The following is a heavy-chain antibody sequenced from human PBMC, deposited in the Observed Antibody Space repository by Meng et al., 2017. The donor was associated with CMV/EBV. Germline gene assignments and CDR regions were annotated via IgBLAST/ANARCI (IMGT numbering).Heavy chain of an antibody. D-gene: IGHD1-26*01. Sequence: GESLKISCAASGFTFSSYWMHWVRQAPGKGLVWVSRINSDGSSTSYADSVKGRFTISRDNAKNTLYLQMNSLRAEDTAVYYCAREGHTGIVGAGDYWGQGTLVTVSS. J-gene: IGHJ4*02. CDR2: INSDGSST. V-gene: IGHV3-74*01. CDR3: AREGHTGIVGAGDY. CDR1: GFTFSSYW.